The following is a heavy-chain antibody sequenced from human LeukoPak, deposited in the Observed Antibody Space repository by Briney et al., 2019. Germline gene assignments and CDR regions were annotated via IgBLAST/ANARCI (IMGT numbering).Heavy chain of an antibody. V-gene: IGHV4-34*01. Sequence: SETQSLTCAVSGGSFSGYYWSWIRQPPGKGLEWIGEINHSGSTNYNPSLKSRVTISVDTSKNQFSLKLSSVTAADTAVYYCAIHVDTAMVTNWFDPWGQGTLVTVSS. J-gene: IGHJ5*02. CDR3: AIHVDTAMVTNWFDP. CDR1: GGSFSGYY. CDR2: INHSGST. D-gene: IGHD5-18*01.